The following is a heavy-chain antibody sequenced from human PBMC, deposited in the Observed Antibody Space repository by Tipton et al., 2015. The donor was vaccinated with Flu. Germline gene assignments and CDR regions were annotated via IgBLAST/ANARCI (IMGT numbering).Heavy chain of an antibody. CDR2: INHSGST. Sequence: TLSLTCAVYGGSFSGYYWSWIRQPPGKGLEWIGEINHSGSTNYNPSLKSRVTISVDTSKNQFSLKLSSVTAADTAVYYCARHGEYYFDYWGQGTLVTVSS. CDR3: ARHGEYYFDY. V-gene: IGHV4-34*01. D-gene: IGHD3-10*01. J-gene: IGHJ4*02. CDR1: GGSFSGYY.